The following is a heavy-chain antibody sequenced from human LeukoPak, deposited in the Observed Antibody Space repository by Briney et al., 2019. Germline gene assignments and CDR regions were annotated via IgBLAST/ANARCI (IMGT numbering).Heavy chain of an antibody. D-gene: IGHD3-22*01. V-gene: IGHV1-3*04. Sequence: GASVKVSCKASGYSFSTYYMNWVRQAPGQRLEWLGWINTGNANTKYSQEFQGRVTMTRDTSATTAYMELSGLRSEDTAVYYCARGNFYYDSSGLYPVPDYWGQGTLVTVSS. CDR2: INTGNANT. CDR1: GYSFSTYY. CDR3: ARGNFYYDSSGLYPVPDY. J-gene: IGHJ4*02.